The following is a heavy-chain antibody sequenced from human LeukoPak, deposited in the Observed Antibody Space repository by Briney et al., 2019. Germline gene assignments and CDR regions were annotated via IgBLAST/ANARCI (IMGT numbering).Heavy chain of an antibody. D-gene: IGHD4-17*01. Sequence: GGSLRLSCAASGFSFNDYAMHWVRQAPGKGLEWVSGISWNSGSIGYADSVKGRFTISRDNAKNSLYLQMNSLRPEDTAFYYCAKDPYSDYGDYYYFDYWGQGTLVTVSS. V-gene: IGHV3-9*01. J-gene: IGHJ4*02. CDR1: GFSFNDYA. CDR3: AKDPYSDYGDYYYFDY. CDR2: ISWNSGSI.